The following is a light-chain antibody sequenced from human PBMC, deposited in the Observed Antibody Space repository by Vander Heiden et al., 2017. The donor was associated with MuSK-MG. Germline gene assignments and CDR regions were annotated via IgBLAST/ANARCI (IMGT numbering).Light chain of an antibody. J-gene: IGKJ3*01. CDR1: QGISIY. V-gene: IGKV1-27*01. CDR3: QKDNSAPFT. CDR2: EAS. Sequence: DIQMTQSPSSLSASVGDRVTITCRASQGISIYLAWHQQKPGKVPKLLIYEASTLQSGVPTRFSGSGSGTDFTLTISSLQPEDVATYYCQKDNSAPFTFGHGTKVDFK.